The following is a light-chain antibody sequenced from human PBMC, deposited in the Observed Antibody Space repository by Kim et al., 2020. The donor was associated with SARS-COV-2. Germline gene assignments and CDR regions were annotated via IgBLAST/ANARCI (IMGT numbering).Light chain of an antibody. Sequence: SPGERATHSCRTSQSISNNFFAWYQQKPGQAPRLLIYAASHRATGIPDRFSGSGAGTDFTLIITRLEPEDFAVYYCQQYGTAPRTFGQGTKVDIK. V-gene: IGKV3-20*01. CDR3: QQYGTAPRT. CDR2: AAS. J-gene: IGKJ1*01. CDR1: QSISNNF.